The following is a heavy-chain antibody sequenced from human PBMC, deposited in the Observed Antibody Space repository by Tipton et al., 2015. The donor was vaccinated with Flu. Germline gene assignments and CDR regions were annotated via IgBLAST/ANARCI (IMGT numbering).Heavy chain of an antibody. D-gene: IGHD3-3*01. V-gene: IGHV4-38-2*01. Sequence: TLSLTCAVSGDSISSDFYWAWIRQFPGKGLEWIGTVSRTGSTIYNPSLKSRVTISVDTSKNQFSLKLSSVTAADTAVYYCARDGYYSFDYWGQGTLVTVSS. CDR3: ARDGYYSFDY. CDR1: GDSISSDFY. CDR2: VSRTGST. J-gene: IGHJ4*02.